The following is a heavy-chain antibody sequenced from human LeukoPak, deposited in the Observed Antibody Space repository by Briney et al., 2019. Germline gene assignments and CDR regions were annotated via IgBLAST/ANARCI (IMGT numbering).Heavy chain of an antibody. D-gene: IGHD4-11*01. CDR2: IIPIFGTA. J-gene: IGHJ6*03. Sequence: SVKVSCKASGGTFSSYAISWVRRAPGQGLEWMGGIIPIFGTANYAQKFQGRVTITADESTSTAYMELSSLRSEDTAVYYCARLRPRDYSNRRDFTYMDVWGKGTTVTVSS. V-gene: IGHV1-69*13. CDR3: ARLRPRDYSNRRDFTYMDV. CDR1: GGTFSSYA.